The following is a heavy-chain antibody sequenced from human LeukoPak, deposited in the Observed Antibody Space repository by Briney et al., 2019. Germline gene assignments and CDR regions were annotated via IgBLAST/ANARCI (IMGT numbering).Heavy chain of an antibody. D-gene: IGHD2-2*01. CDR2: ISYDGSNK. CDR1: GFTFSSYG. CDR3: AKEVGYCSSTSCPRYYYGMDV. Sequence: GGSLRLSCAASGFTFSSYGMHWVRQAPGKGLEWVAGISYDGSNKYYADSVKGRFTISRDNSKNTLYLQMNSLRAEDTAVYYCAKEVGYCSSTSCPRYYYGMDVWGKGTTVTVSS. J-gene: IGHJ6*04. V-gene: IGHV3-30*18.